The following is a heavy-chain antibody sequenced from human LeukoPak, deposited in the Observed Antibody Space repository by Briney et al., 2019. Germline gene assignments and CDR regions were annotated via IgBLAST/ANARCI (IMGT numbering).Heavy chain of an antibody. D-gene: IGHD1-26*01. CDR3: ARDPVNSGYGMDV. CDR1: GFSVSSFS. J-gene: IGHJ6*02. V-gene: IGHV3-48*02. CDR2: ITWSSNI. Sequence: GGSLRLSCAASGFSVSSFSMNWVRQAPGKGLEWVSHITWSSNIYYADSVKGRSTISRDSAKNSLYLQMNSLRDEDTAVYYCARDPVNSGYGMDVWGQGTTVLVSS.